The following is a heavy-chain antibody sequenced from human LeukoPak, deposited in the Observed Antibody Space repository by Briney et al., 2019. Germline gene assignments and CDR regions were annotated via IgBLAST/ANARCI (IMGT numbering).Heavy chain of an antibody. CDR2: ISAYNGNT. CDR1: GYTFTSYG. CDR3: ARSLGDSSGYYPTGYYYYYMDV. D-gene: IGHD3-22*01. V-gene: IGHV1-18*01. J-gene: IGHJ6*03. Sequence: ASVKVSCKASGYTFTSYGISWVRHAPGQGLEWMGWISAYNGNTNYAQKLQGRVTMTTDTSTSTAYMELRSLRSDDTAVYYCARSLGDSSGYYPTGYYYYYMDVWGKGTTVTVSS.